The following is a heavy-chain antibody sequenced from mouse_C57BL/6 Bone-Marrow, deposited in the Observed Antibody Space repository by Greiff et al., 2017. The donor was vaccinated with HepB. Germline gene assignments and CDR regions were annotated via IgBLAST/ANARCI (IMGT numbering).Heavy chain of an antibody. V-gene: IGHV5-2*01. D-gene: IGHD1-1*01. CDR2: INSDGGST. J-gene: IGHJ2*01. CDR1: EYEFPSHD. CDR3: ARPPITTGVAGDYFDY. Sequence: EVTLVESGGGLVQPGESLKLSCESNEYEFPSHDMSWVRKTPEKRLELVAAINSDGGSTYYPDTMERRFIISRDNTKKTLYLQMSSLRSEDTALYYCARPPITTGVAGDYFDYWGQGTTLTVSS.